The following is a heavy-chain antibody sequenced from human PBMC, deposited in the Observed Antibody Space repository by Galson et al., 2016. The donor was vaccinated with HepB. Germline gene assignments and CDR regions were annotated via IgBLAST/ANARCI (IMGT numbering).Heavy chain of an antibody. CDR2: MDPNTGNT. J-gene: IGHJ1*01. Sequence: SVKVSCKASGYTFTSRDINWVRQASGQGLEWMGWMDPNTGNTGSVQKFKGRVSMTRNTSIDTDYMERSSLRSDDTAIYYCVGGIAAAETWGQGTLVIVSS. D-gene: IGHD6-13*01. CDR1: GYTFTSRD. CDR3: VGGIAAAET. V-gene: IGHV1-8*01.